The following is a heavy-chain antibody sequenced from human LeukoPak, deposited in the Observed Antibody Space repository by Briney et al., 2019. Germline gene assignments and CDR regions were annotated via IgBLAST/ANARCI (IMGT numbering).Heavy chain of an antibody. D-gene: IGHD2-15*01. J-gene: IGHJ4*02. CDR3: GRLVGWDSDF. V-gene: IGHV3-33*01. CDR1: GFSFSSNG. Sequence: PGRSLRLSCAASGFSFSSNGMHWVRQAPGKGLEWVALIWYDGSNKYYAGSVKGRFTISRDNSKNTLYLQMNSLRAEDTAVYYCGRLVGWDSDFWGQGTLVTVSS. CDR2: IWYDGSNK.